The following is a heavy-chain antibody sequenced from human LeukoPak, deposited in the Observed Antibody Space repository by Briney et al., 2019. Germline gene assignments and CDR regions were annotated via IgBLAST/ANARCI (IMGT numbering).Heavy chain of an antibody. V-gene: IGHV4-59*01. D-gene: IGHD3-16*01. Sequence: SETLSLICSVSVGSIRSYYWRWIRQPPGKKLEWIGYIHSSGSTSYNPSLRSRVAISADTSRSQVSLNLKFLTSADTAVYYCARDGGAPIYGLDVWGQETTVTVSS. CDR3: ARDGGAPIYGLDV. CDR1: VGSIRSYY. J-gene: IGHJ6*02. CDR2: IHSSGST.